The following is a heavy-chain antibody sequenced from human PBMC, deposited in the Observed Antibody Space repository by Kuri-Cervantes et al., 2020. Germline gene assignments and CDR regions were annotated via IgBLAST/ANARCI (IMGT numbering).Heavy chain of an antibody. CDR2: ISSSSSYI. CDR3: ARELAVAGFDY. CDR1: GFTFSSYA. V-gene: IGHV3-21*01. J-gene: IGHJ4*02. D-gene: IGHD6-19*01. Sequence: GGSLRLSCAASGFTFSSYAMNWVRQAPGKGLEWVSSISSSSSYIYYADSVKGRFTISRDNAKNSLYLQMNSLRAEDTAVYYCARELAVAGFDYWGQGTLVTVSS.